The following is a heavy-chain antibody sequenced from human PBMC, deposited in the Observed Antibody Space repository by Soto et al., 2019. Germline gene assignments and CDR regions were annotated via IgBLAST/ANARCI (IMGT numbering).Heavy chain of an antibody. Sequence: SETLSLTCTVSGGSISSYYWSWIRQPPGKGLEWIGYIYYSGSTNYNPSLKSRVTISVDTSKNQFSLKLSSVTAADTAVYYCARYSSGWYEGPDWFDPWGQGTLVTVSS. CDR3: ARYSSGWYEGPDWFDP. CDR1: GGSISSYY. CDR2: IYYSGST. V-gene: IGHV4-59*01. J-gene: IGHJ5*02. D-gene: IGHD6-19*01.